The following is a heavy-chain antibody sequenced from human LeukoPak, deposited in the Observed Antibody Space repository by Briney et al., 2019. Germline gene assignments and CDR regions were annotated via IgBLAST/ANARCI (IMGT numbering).Heavy chain of an antibody. CDR2: ISANSLHI. Sequence: GGSLRLSFAASGFTFSDQSMNWVRQAPGKGLEWVSSISANSLHIFYADSVKGRFTISRDNAKNSLYLQMNSLRAEDTAVYYCAGMYQLDAFDIWGQGTMVTVSS. CDR3: AGMYQLDAFDI. CDR1: GFTFSDQS. J-gene: IGHJ3*02. V-gene: IGHV3-21*01. D-gene: IGHD2-2*01.